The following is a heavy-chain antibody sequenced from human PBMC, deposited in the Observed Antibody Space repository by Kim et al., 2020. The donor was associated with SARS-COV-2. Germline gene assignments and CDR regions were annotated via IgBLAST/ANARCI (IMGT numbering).Heavy chain of an antibody. CDR3: ARSNFGHLSFDY. J-gene: IGHJ4*02. V-gene: IGHV4-31*03. Sequence: SETLSLTCTVSGGSISSGGYYWSWIRQHPGKGLEWIGYIYYSGSTYYNPSLKSRVTISVDTSKNQFSLKLSSVTAADTAVYYCARSNFGHLSFDYWGQGTLVTVSS. CDR1: GGSISSGGYY. CDR2: IYYSGST. D-gene: IGHD3-10*01.